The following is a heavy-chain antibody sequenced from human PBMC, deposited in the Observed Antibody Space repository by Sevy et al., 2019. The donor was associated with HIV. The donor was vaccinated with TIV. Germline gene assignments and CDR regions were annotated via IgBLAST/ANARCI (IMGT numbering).Heavy chain of an antibody. V-gene: IGHV1-2*02. CDR3: ARVSIMITFWVVIVRDKIPYYYYGMDV. CDR2: INPNSGGT. Sequence: ASVKVSCKASGYTFTGYYMHWVRQAPGQGLEWMGWINPNSGGTNYAQKFQGRVTMTRETSISTAYMELSRLRSDDTAVYYCARVSIMITFWVVIVRDKIPYYYYGMDVWGQGTTVTVSS. J-gene: IGHJ6*02. CDR1: GYTFTGYY. D-gene: IGHD3-16*02.